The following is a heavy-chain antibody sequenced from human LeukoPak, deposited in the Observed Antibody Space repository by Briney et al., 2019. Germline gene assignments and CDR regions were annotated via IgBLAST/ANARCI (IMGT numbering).Heavy chain of an antibody. V-gene: IGHV1-2*06. Sequence: GASVKVSCKASGYTFTGYYMHWVRQAPGQGLEWMGRINPNSGGTDYAQNFQGRVTMTRDTSVSTAYMELSRLRSDDTAVYYCAIQSIVPRPGYWGQGTLVTVSS. CDR3: AIQSIVPRPGY. D-gene: IGHD6-6*01. CDR1: GYTFTGYY. CDR2: INPNSGGT. J-gene: IGHJ4*02.